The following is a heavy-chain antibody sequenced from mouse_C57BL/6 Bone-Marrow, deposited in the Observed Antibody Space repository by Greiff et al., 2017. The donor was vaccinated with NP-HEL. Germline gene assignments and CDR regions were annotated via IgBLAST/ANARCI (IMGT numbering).Heavy chain of an antibody. Sequence: QVQLQQSGAELVMPGASVKLSCKASGYTFTSYWMHWVKQRPGQGLEWIGEIDPSDSYTNYNQKFKGKSTLTVDKSSSTAYMQLSSLTSEDSAVYYCARGDYDYDEAFAYWGQGTLVTVSA. D-gene: IGHD2-4*01. CDR2: IDPSDSYT. J-gene: IGHJ3*01. V-gene: IGHV1-69*01. CDR1: GYTFTSYW. CDR3: ARGDYDYDEAFAY.